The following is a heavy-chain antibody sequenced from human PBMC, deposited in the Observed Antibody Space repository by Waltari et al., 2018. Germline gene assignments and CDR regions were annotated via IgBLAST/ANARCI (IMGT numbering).Heavy chain of an antibody. J-gene: IGHJ4*02. CDR1: GGSIERDY. CDR2: IFNGGAT. CDR3: TRSTSSGEQIHFDY. V-gene: IGHV4-59*01. Sequence: QVQLQESGPRLVKPSETLSLTCTVSGGSIERDYWTWVRQTPRKGLEWVGYIFNGGATNYDPSLMSRVSISLDVANRQFSLNLMSVTAADTAVYFCTRSTSSGEQIHFDYWGRGILVTVSS. D-gene: IGHD1-26*01.